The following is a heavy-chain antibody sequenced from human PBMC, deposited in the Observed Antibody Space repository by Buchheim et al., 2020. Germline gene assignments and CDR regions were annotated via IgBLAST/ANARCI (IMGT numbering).Heavy chain of an antibody. J-gene: IGHJ4*02. D-gene: IGHD2/OR15-2a*01. V-gene: IGHV3-7*01. Sequence: EVQLVESGGDLVQPGGSLRLSCAASGFTFSSYWMSWVRQAPGKGLEWVANINLDGSEKYYVDSVKGRFTISRDNAKISLYLQMNSLRAEDTAVYYCARSTIVIIATAPEYWGQGTL. CDR3: ARSTIVIIATAPEY. CDR2: INLDGSEK. CDR1: GFTFSSYW.